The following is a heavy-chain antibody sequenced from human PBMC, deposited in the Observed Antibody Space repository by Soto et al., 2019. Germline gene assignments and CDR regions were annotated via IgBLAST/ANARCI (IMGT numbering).Heavy chain of an antibody. D-gene: IGHD5-12*01. J-gene: IGHJ5*02. V-gene: IGHV3-11*01. Sequence: PGGSLRLSCAASGFTFSDYYMTWIRQAPGKGLGWISYISTSGGTIYYADSVKGRFTISRDNAKNSLFLQMNSLRAEDTAVYYCARPTYYDWAWGQGALVTVSS. CDR3: ARPTYYDWA. CDR1: GFTFSDYY. CDR2: ISTSGGTI.